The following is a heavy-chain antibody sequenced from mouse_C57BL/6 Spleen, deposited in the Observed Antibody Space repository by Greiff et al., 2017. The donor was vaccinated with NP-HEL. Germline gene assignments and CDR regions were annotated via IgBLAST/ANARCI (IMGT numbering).Heavy chain of an antibody. Sequence: VQLQQPGAELVRPGSSVKLSCKASGYTFTSYWMDWVKQRPGQGLEWIGNIYPSDSETHYNQKFKDKATLTVDKSSSTAYMQLSSLTSEDSAVYYCARYQSSGYEDYFDYWGQGTTLTVSS. D-gene: IGHD3-2*02. CDR2: IYPSDSET. CDR1: GYTFTSYW. CDR3: ARYQSSGYEDYFDY. V-gene: IGHV1-61*01. J-gene: IGHJ2*01.